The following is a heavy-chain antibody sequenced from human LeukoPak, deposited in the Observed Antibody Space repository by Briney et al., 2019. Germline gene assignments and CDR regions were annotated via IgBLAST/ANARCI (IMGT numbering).Heavy chain of an antibody. Sequence: SETLSLTCTVSGGSISSSSYYWGWIRQPPGKGLEWIGSIYYSGSTYYNPSLKSRVTISVDTSKNQFSLKLSSVTAADTAVYYCASLVQLINYFDYWGQGTLVTVSS. D-gene: IGHD6-13*01. V-gene: IGHV4-39*07. CDR2: IYYSGST. CDR1: GGSISSSSYY. CDR3: ASLVQLINYFDY. J-gene: IGHJ4*02.